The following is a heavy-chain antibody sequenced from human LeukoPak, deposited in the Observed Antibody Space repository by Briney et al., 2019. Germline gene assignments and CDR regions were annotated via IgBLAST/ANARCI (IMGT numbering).Heavy chain of an antibody. D-gene: IGHD4-23*01. V-gene: IGHV3-21*01. Sequence: GGSLRLSCAASGFTFSSYSMNWVRQAPGKGLEWVSSISSSSSYIYYADSVKGRFTISRDNAKSSLYLQMNSLRAEDTAVYYCARVETTVVTEGNYFDYWGQGTLVTVSS. CDR2: ISSSSSYI. CDR3: ARVETTVVTEGNYFDY. J-gene: IGHJ4*02. CDR1: GFTFSSYS.